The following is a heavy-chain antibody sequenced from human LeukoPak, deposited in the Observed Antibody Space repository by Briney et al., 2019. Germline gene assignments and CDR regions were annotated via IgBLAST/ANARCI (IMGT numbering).Heavy chain of an antibody. V-gene: IGHV3-7*05. CDR1: GFTFSSYW. J-gene: IGHJ2*01. D-gene: IGHD2/OR15-2a*01. CDR2: IKEDGSEK. Sequence: SGGSLRLSCAASGFTFSSYWMSWIRQAPGKGLEWVANIKEDGSEKYYVDSVEGRFTISRGNAKNSPYLQMNSLRAEDTAVYYCARDVGTTYRYFDLWGRGTLVTVGS. CDR3: ARDVGTTYRYFDL.